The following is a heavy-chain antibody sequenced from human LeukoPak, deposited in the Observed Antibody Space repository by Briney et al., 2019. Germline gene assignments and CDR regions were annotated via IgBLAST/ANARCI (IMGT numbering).Heavy chain of an antibody. CDR1: GGTFSSYA. CDR3: AGVSGWSTYYFDY. D-gene: IGHD6-19*01. J-gene: IGHJ4*02. CDR2: IIPIFGTA. V-gene: IGHV1-69*13. Sequence: SVKVSRKASGGTFSSYAISWVRQAPGQGLEWMGGIIPIFGTANYAQKFQGRVTITADESTSTAYMELSSLRSEDTAVYYCAGVSGWSTYYFDYWGQGTLVTVSS.